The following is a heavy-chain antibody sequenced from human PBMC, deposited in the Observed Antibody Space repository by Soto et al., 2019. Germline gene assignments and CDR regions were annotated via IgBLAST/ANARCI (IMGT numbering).Heavy chain of an antibody. CDR3: ARVLSSGWYGSPFDP. V-gene: IGHV6-1*01. CDR1: GDSVSSNSAA. CDR2: TYYRSKWYN. J-gene: IGHJ5*02. Sequence: SETLSLTCAISGDSVSSNSAACNCISQSPSIGLEWLGRTYYRSKWYNDYAVSVKSRITINPDTSKNQFSLQLNSVTPEDTAVYYCARVLSSGWYGSPFDPWGQGTLVTVSS. D-gene: IGHD6-19*01.